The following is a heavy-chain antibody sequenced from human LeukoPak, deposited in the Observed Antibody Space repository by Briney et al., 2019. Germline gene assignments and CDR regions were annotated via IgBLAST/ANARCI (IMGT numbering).Heavy chain of an antibody. Sequence: GGSLRLSCVVSGFTFNNYWMSWVRQAPGKGLEWVANIKRDGSEKNYVDSVKGRFTISRDNAKNSLYLQMNNLRVDDTAVYYYTREDDVKVPAHRGDWFDPWGQGTLVTVSS. J-gene: IGHJ5*02. CDR1: GFTFNNYW. CDR3: TREDDVKVPAHRGDWFDP. D-gene: IGHD2-2*01. CDR2: IKRDGSEK. V-gene: IGHV3-7*01.